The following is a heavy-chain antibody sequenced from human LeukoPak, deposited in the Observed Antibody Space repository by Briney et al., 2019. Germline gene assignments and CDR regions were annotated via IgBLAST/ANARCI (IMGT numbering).Heavy chain of an antibody. V-gene: IGHV3-23*01. Sequence: GGSLRLSCAASGFTFNNYAMSWVRQAPGKGLDWVSAISGSGGSTYYADSVKGRFTISRDNSKNTLYLQMNSLRAEDTAIYYCAKDATVTTTGNAFDSWGQGTMVTVSS. D-gene: IGHD4-17*01. CDR1: GFTFNNYA. J-gene: IGHJ3*02. CDR2: ISGSGGST. CDR3: AKDATVTTTGNAFDS.